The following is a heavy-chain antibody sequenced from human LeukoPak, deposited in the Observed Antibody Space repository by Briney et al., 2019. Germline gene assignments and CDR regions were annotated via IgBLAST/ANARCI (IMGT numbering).Heavy chain of an antibody. Sequence: GGSLRLSCAASGFTFCSYWMSWVPQAQGTGREWVANIKHDGREKYYVDSVKGRFTISRDNTKNSLYLQMSSLRAEDTAVYYCARSPNCSGGSCYIFGYFDYWGQGTLVTVSS. D-gene: IGHD2-15*01. CDR1: GFTFCSYW. CDR2: IKHDGREK. J-gene: IGHJ4*02. CDR3: ARSPNCSGGSCYIFGYFDY. V-gene: IGHV3-7*03.